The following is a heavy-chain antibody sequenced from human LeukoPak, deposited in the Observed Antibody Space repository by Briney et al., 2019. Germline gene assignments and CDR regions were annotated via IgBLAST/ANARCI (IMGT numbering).Heavy chain of an antibody. Sequence: SETLSLNCTVSGGSISSGSYYWSWIRQPAGKGLEWIGRIYTSGSTNYNPSLKSRVTISVDTSKNQFSLKLSSVTAADTAVYYCARDRSGSYGDWFDPWGQGTLVTVSS. CDR2: IYTSGST. CDR1: GGSISSGSYY. CDR3: ARDRSGSYGDWFDP. D-gene: IGHD1-26*01. J-gene: IGHJ5*02. V-gene: IGHV4-61*02.